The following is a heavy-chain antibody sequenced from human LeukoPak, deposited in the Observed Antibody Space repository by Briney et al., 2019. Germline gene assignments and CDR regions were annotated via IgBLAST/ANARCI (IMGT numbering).Heavy chain of an antibody. J-gene: IGHJ1*01. CDR1: GFTFSDYY. CDR2: ISSSGSTI. V-gene: IGHV3-11*04. D-gene: IGHD1-26*01. CDR3: ATCSGSYLLHH. Sequence: PGGSLRLSCAASGFTFSDYYMGWIRQAPGKGLEWVSYISSSGSTIYYADSVKGRFTISSDNAENSLYLQMNSLRAEDTAVYYCATCSGSYLLHHWGEGTVVTVSS.